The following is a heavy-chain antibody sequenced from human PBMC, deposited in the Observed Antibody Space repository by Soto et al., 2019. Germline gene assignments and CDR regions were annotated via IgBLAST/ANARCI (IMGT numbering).Heavy chain of an antibody. V-gene: IGHV1-3*01. CDR2: INAGNGNT. D-gene: IGHD6-13*01. J-gene: IGHJ5*02. Sequence: ASVKVSCKASGYTFTSYAMHWVRQAPGQRLEWMGWINAGNGNTKYSQKFQGRVTITRDTSASTAYMELSSLRSEDTAVYYCARAQTIAAAVGNWFDPWGQGTLVTVSS. CDR1: GYTFTSYA. CDR3: ARAQTIAAAVGNWFDP.